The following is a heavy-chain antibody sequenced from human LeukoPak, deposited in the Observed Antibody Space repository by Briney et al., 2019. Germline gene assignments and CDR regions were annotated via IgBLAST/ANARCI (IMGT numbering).Heavy chain of an antibody. CDR2: IYTSGST. CDR3: ARAGSSWYIFDY. V-gene: IGHV4-61*02. J-gene: IGHJ4*02. CDR1: GGSISSGSYY. D-gene: IGHD6-13*01. Sequence: PSETLSLTCTVSGGSISSGSYYWSWIRQPAGKGLEWIGRIYTSGSTNYNPSLKSRVTISVDTSKNQFSLKLSSVTAADTAVYYCARAGSSWYIFDYWGQGTLVTVSS.